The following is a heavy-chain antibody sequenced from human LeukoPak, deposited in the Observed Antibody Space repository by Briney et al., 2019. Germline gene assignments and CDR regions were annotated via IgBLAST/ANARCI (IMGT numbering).Heavy chain of an antibody. CDR2: ISSSGSTI. CDR1: GFTFSSYE. D-gene: IGHD3-10*02. V-gene: IGHV3-48*03. CDR3: AELGITMIGGV. J-gene: IGHJ6*04. Sequence: EGSLRLSCAASGFTFSSYEMNWVRQAPGKGLEWVSYISSSGSTIYYADSVKGRFTISRDNAKNSLYLQMNSLRAEDTAVYYCAELGITMIGGVWGKGTTVTVSS.